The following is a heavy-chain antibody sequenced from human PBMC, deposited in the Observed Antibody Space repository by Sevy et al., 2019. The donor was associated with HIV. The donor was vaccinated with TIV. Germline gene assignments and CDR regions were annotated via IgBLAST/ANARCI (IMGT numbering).Heavy chain of an antibody. Sequence: GGSLRLSCAASGFSFTNYAMHWLRQAPGKGLEWVAVIWYDGSNKYYADSVKGRFTISRDNSKNTLYLQMNSLRAEDTAVYYCAKGGSTSGYYLNYFAYWGQGTLVTVSS. J-gene: IGHJ4*02. D-gene: IGHD3-22*01. V-gene: IGHV3-33*06. CDR2: IWYDGSNK. CDR3: AKGGSTSGYYLNYFAY. CDR1: GFSFTNYA.